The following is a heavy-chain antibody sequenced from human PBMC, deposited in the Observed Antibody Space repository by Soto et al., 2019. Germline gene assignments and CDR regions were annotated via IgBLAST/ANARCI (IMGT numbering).Heavy chain of an antibody. CDR3: ARVTPGNNLYYFSGLDV. V-gene: IGHV3-30-3*01. Sequence: QVRLVESGGGVVQPGRSLRLSCVASGFTFGTYAIHWVRQAPGKGLQWVALISYEGSNTYYADSVKGRFTISRDNSKNTLDLEMNTLRPEDTAVYYCARVTPGNNLYYFSGLDVWGQGTSVIVSS. CDR1: GFTFGTYA. D-gene: IGHD1-1*01. CDR2: ISYEGSNT. J-gene: IGHJ6*02.